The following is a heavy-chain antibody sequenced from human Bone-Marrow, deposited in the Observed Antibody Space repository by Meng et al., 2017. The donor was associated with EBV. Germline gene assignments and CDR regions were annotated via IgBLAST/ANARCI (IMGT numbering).Heavy chain of an antibody. CDR2: IYHSGST. V-gene: IGHV4-4*02. Sequence: VLVHGFGPGSGKRAGSLFRNCECSGGFSSSSNWWSWVRQPPGKGLEWIGEIYHSGSTSYNPSLESRVTISVDKSKNQVSLKLSSVTAADTAVYYCAQRERWGLDPWGQGTLVTVSS. D-gene: IGHD3-16*01. CDR1: GGFSSSSNW. J-gene: IGHJ5*02. CDR3: AQRERWGLDP.